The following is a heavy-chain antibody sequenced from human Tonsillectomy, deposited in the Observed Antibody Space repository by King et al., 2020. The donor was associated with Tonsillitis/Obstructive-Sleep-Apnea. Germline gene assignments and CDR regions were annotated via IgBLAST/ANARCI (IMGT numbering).Heavy chain of an antibody. CDR1: GGSFSGYY. J-gene: IGHJ6*03. Sequence: VQLQQWGAGLLKPSETLSLTCAVYGGSFSGYYWSWIRQPPGKGLEWIGEINHSGSTNYNPSLKSRVTISVDTSKNQFSLKLSSVTAADTAVYYCARGGKASTSCYIDCYIDVWGKGTTVTVSS. CDR3: ARGGKASTSCYIDCYIDV. V-gene: IGHV4-34*01. D-gene: IGHD2-2*02. CDR2: INHSGST.